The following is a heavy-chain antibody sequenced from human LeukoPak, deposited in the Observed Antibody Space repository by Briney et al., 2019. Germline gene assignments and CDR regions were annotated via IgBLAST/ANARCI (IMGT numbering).Heavy chain of an antibody. J-gene: IGHJ6*02. CDR2: IYTSGST. CDR3: ARARGAARPDYYYYYYGMDV. Sequence: PSETLSLTCTVSGGSISSYYWSWIRQPAGKGLEWIGRIYTSGSTNYNPSLKSRVTMSVDTSKNQFSLKLSSVTAADTAVYYCARARGAARPDYYYYYYGMDVWGQGTTVTVSS. D-gene: IGHD6-6*01. V-gene: IGHV4-4*07. CDR1: GGSISSYY.